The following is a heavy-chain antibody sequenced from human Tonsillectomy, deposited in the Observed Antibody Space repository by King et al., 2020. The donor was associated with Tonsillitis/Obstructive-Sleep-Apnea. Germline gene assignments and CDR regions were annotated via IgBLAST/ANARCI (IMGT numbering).Heavy chain of an antibody. CDR3: ARDSMSHYYDSSGYYTFNY. D-gene: IGHD3-22*01. V-gene: IGHV1-18*01. J-gene: IGHJ4*02. CDR1: GYTFTNYG. Sequence: QLVQSGAEVKKPGASVKVSCKASGYTFTNYGISWVRQAPGQGLEWMAWISAHNGHTNYAQKLQGRVTMTTDTSTSTAYMELRSLRSDDTGVYYCARDSMSHYYDSSGYYTFNYWGQGTLVTVSA. CDR2: ISAHNGHT.